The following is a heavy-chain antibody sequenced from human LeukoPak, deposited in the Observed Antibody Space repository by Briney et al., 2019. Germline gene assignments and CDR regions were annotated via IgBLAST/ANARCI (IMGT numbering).Heavy chain of an antibody. CDR2: IYYSGST. J-gene: IGHJ6*03. CDR3: ATATRGGFWSGYKGYYYMDV. CDR1: GGSISSSSYY. V-gene: IGHV4-39*07. D-gene: IGHD3-3*01. Sequence: SETLSLTCTVSGGSISSSSYYWGWIRQPPGKGLEWIGSIYYSGSTYYNPSLKSRVTISVDRSKNQFSLKLSSVTAADTAVYYCATATRGGFWSGYKGYYYMDVWGKGTTVTVSS.